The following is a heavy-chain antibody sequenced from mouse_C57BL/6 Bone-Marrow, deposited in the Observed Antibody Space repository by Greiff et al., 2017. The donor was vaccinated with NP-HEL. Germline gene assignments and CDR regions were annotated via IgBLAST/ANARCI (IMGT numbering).Heavy chain of an antibody. V-gene: IGHV1-64*01. CDR2: IHPNSGST. CDR1: GYTFTSYW. Sequence: QVQLKQPGAELVKPGASVKLSCKASGYTFTSYWMHWVKQRPGQGREWIGMIHPNSGSTNYNEKFKSKATLTVDKSSSTAYMQLSSLTSEDSAVYYCARYRIYYGYDESAMDYWGQGTSVTVSS. J-gene: IGHJ4*01. D-gene: IGHD2-2*01. CDR3: ARYRIYYGYDESAMDY.